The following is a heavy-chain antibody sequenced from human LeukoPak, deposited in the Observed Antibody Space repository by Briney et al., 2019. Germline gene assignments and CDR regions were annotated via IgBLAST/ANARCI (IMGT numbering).Heavy chain of an antibody. V-gene: IGHV3-48*03. CDR2: ISSSGGTI. D-gene: IGHD6-19*01. CDR3: ARGAVAGMGY. J-gene: IGHJ4*02. Sequence: GGSLRLSCAAPGFTFSSYEMNWVRQAPGKGLEWVSYISSSGGTIYYADSVKGRFTISRDNAKNSLYLQMNSLRAEDTAVYYCARGAVAGMGYWGQGTLVTVPS. CDR1: GFTFSSYE.